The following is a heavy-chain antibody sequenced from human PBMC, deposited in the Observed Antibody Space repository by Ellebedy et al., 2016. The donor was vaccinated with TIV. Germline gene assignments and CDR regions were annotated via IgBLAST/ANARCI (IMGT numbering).Heavy chain of an antibody. J-gene: IGHJ6*02. Sequence: MPSETLSLTCAVYGGSFSGYYWSRILQPPGKGLEWIGAINHSGSTHYNPSLKSRVTISVDTSKNQFSLKLSSVTAADTAVFYCASAHGRDLTGDDKRHYGMDVWGQGTTVTVSS. CDR2: INHSGST. CDR3: ASAHGRDLTGDDKRHYGMDV. D-gene: IGHD3-9*01. CDR1: GGSFSGYY. V-gene: IGHV4-34*01.